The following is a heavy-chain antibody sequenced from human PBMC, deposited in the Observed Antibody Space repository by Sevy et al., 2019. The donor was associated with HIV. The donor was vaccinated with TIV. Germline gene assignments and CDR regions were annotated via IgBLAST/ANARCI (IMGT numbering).Heavy chain of an antibody. CDR2: ISYHGRDK. J-gene: IGHJ6*02. D-gene: IGHD3-9*01. CDR3: AKDFTGYDGMDV. Sequence: GGSLRLSCVVSGIIFTSSGMHWVRQAPGKGLEWVAVISYHGRDKFYAYSVKGRFTISRDNSKNILYLQMNGLRIEDTAVYYCAKDFTGYDGMDVWGQGTMVTVSS. CDR1: GIIFTSSG. V-gene: IGHV3-30*18.